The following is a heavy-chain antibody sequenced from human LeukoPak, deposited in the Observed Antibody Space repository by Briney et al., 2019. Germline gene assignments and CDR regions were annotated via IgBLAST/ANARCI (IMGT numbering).Heavy chain of an antibody. CDR2: INPNSGGT. CDR1: GYTFTGYY. CDR3: AIQRSITIFGVVTDNWFDP. Sequence: ASVKVSCKASGYTFTGYYMHWVRQAPGQGLEWMGWINPNSGGTNYAQKFQGRVTMTRDTSISTAYMELSRLRSDDTAVYYCAIQRSITIFGVVTDNWFDPWGQGTLVTVSS. V-gene: IGHV1-2*02. J-gene: IGHJ5*02. D-gene: IGHD3-3*01.